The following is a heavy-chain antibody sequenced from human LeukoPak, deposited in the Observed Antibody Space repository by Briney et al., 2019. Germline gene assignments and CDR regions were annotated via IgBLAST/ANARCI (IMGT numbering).Heavy chain of an antibody. CDR1: GYTFTGYY. CDR3: ASNGDWEQHGPLIYYYYYMDV. D-gene: IGHD1-26*01. CDR2: INPSGGST. J-gene: IGHJ6*03. Sequence: GASVKVSCKASGYTFTGYYMHWVRQAPGQGLEWMGIINPSGGSTSYAQKFQGRVTMTRDMSTSTVYMELSSLRSEDTAVYYCASNGDWEQHGPLIYYYYYMDVWGKGTTVTVSS. V-gene: IGHV1-46*01.